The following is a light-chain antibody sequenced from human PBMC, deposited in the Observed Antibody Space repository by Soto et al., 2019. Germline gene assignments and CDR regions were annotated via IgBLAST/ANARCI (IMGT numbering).Light chain of an antibody. Sequence: EIVMTQSPATLSVSPGERATISCRASQSVSRNLAWYQQKPGQAPRLLIYGASTRATGIPARFSGSGAGTEFTLTSSGLQSEDFAVYYGHQYNNWPRTFGQGTKVEIK. J-gene: IGKJ1*01. V-gene: IGKV3-15*01. CDR3: HQYNNWPRT. CDR2: GAS. CDR1: QSVSRN.